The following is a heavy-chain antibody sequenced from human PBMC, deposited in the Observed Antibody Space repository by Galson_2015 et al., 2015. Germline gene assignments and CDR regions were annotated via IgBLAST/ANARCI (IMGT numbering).Heavy chain of an antibody. V-gene: IGHV3-23*01. J-gene: IGHJ4*01. CDR3: AKDPAAYASSTFDF. D-gene: IGHD2-2*01. Sequence: SLRLPCAASGFTFGRYAMSWVRQAPGKGLEWVSSISSNGEATYYADSVKGRFTISRANSKNTLFLQMKGLRVEDTAVYFCAKDPAAYASSTFDFGGHGTLVTVSS. CDR1: GFTFGRYA. CDR2: ISSNGEAT.